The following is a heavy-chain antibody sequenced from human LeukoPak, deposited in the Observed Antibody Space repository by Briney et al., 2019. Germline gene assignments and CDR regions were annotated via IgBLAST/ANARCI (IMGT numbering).Heavy chain of an antibody. Sequence: PGGCLRLSCAASGFTFSSHAIGWVRQAPGKWREWVSGISGSGVTTYYADSVKGRFTISRDNPKPTLYRQMNSVRAGDTAVYYCARNNPRDYWGQRTLVTVSS. J-gene: IGHJ4*02. CDR2: ISGSGVTT. CDR3: ARNNPRDY. CDR1: GFTFSSHA. V-gene: IGHV3-23*01. D-gene: IGHD2/OR15-2a*01.